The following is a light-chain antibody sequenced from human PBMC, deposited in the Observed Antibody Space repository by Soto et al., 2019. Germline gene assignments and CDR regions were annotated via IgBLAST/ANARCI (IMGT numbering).Light chain of an antibody. Sequence: EIVLTQSPGTLSLSPGARATLSCRASQSVSSSYLAWYQQKPGQAPRLLIYGASSRATGIPDRFSGSGSGTDFTLTISRLEPEDFAAYYCQQYDSSPLTFGGGTKVEIK. J-gene: IGKJ4*01. V-gene: IGKV3-20*01. CDR2: GAS. CDR3: QQYDSSPLT. CDR1: QSVSSSY.